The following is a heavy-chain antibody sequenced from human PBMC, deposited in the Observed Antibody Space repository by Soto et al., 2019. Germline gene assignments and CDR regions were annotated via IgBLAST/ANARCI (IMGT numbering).Heavy chain of an antibody. CDR3: ASGSYLDDY. CDR2: ISYDGSNK. D-gene: IGHD1-26*01. J-gene: IGHJ4*02. Sequence: QTGGSLRLSCAASGFTSSSYGMHWVRQAPGKGLEWVAVISYDGSNKYYADSVKGRFTISRDNSKNTLYLQMNSLRAEDTAVYYCASGSYLDDYWGQGTLVTVSS. CDR1: GFTSSSYG. V-gene: IGHV3-30*03.